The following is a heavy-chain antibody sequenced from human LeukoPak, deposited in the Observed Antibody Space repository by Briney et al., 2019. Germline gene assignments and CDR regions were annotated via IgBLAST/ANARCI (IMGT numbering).Heavy chain of an antibody. D-gene: IGHD4-17*01. Sequence: PGGSLRLSCAASGFAFSSYTMPWVRLAPAPGKGLESVSTIDTGGATYYADSVKGRFTISRDNSKNTLYLQMSSLRAEDTAVYYCITGWGTAAYGDDDWGRGTPVTVSS. CDR1: GFAFSSYT. V-gene: IGHV3-23*01. CDR3: ITGWGTAAYGDDD. CDR2: IDTGGAT. J-gene: IGHJ4*02.